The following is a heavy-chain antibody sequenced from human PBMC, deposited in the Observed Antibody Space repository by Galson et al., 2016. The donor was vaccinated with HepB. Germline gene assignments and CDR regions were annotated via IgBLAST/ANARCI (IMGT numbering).Heavy chain of an antibody. V-gene: IGHV3-23*01. CDR1: GFTFSTHA. J-gene: IGHJ4*02. CDR3: ATSNSYGYVH. Sequence: SLRLSCAASGFTFSTHAMSWVRQAPGKGLEWVSAIRGTGDRRDYADSVKGRFTISRDNLQNTVHLQMDSLRAEDTALYYCATSNSYGYVHWGQGALVTVSS. D-gene: IGHD5-18*01. CDR2: IRGTGDRR.